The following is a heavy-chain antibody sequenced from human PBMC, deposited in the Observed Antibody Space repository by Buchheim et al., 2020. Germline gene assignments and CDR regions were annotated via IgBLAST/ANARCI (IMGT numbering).Heavy chain of an antibody. CDR3: ARNAYYGSGSYYSSHYYYYYGMDV. V-gene: IGHV1-2*04. J-gene: IGHJ6*02. CDR2: INPHSGVT. Sequence: QVQLVQPGAEVKNPGASVKVSCKASGYTFTGYYLHWVRQAPGQGLEWMGWINPHSGVTNYAQKFQDWVTITRDTSISTAYMELSRLRSDDTAVYYCARNAYYGSGSYYSSHYYYYYGMDVWGQGT. D-gene: IGHD3-10*01. CDR1: GYTFTGYY.